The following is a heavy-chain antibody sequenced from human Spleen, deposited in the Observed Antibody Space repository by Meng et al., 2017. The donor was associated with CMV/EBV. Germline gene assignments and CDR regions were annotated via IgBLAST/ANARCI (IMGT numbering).Heavy chain of an antibody. V-gene: IGHV1-46*01. CDR2: INPSGGST. D-gene: IGHD4-17*01. CDR3: ARDLTYGDFYGTFDY. Sequence: ASVKVSCKASGYTFTSYYMHWVRQAPGQGLEWMGIINPSGGSTSYAQKFQGRVTMTRDTSTSTVYMELSSLRSEDTAVYYCARDLTYGDFYGTFDYWGQGTLVTVSS. J-gene: IGHJ4*02. CDR1: GYTFTSYY.